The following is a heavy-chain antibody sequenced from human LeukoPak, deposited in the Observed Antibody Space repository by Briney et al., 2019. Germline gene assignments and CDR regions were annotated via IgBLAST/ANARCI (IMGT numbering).Heavy chain of an antibody. Sequence: GASVKVSCKASGYTFTSYAMHWVRQAPGQRLEWMGWINAGNGNTKYSQKFQGRVTITRDTSASTAYMELSSLRSEDTAVYYCARELLWFGELLYVGMDVWGQGTTVTVSS. CDR3: ARELLWFGELLYVGMDV. J-gene: IGHJ6*02. CDR1: GYTFTSYA. D-gene: IGHD3-10*01. V-gene: IGHV1-3*01. CDR2: INAGNGNT.